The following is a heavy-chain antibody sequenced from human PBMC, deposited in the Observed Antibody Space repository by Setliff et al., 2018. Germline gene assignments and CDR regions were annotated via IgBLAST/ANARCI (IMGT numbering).Heavy chain of an antibody. Sequence: ASVKVSCKASGYTFTGYYIHWVRQAPGQGLEWMGWINPHSGGTNFPQTFQGRVTMTRDTPINTAYMELSSLTSDDTAVYYCARDSPTVVTHLRVFDIWGQGTRVTVSS. CDR3: ARDSPTVVTHLRVFDI. J-gene: IGHJ3*02. CDR1: GYTFTGYY. D-gene: IGHD4-17*01. CDR2: INPHSGGT. V-gene: IGHV1-2*02.